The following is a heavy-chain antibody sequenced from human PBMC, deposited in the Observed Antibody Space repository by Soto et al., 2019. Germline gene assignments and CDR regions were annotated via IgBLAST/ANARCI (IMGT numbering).Heavy chain of an antibody. D-gene: IGHD3-3*01. CDR3: ARDQGITTFGVYSMYYYGMDV. CDR2: ISTDNGNT. CDR1: GYTFTNSG. V-gene: IGHV1-18*01. Sequence: QVQLVQSGAEVKKPGASVKVSCKASGYTFTNSGISWVRQAPGQGLEWMGWISTDNGNTNYAQHLQGRVSMTTDTSTSTAYMDLRSLRADVTAVYYCARDQGITTFGVYSMYYYGMDVWGQGTTVTFSS. J-gene: IGHJ6*02.